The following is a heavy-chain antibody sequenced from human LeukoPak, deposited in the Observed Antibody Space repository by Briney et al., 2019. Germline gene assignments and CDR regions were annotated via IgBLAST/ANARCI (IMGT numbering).Heavy chain of an antibody. CDR3: ARGDYCSVGSCHSRY. CDR1: GYTFTSYD. V-gene: IGHV1-8*01. CDR2: MNPNSGNT. Sequence: ASVKVSCKASGYTFTSYDTNWVRQATGQGLEWMGWMNPNSGNTGYAQNFQGRVTITRDTSISTAYMELNSLRSEDTAVYYCARGDYCSVGSCHSRYWGQGTLVTVSS. D-gene: IGHD2-15*01. J-gene: IGHJ4*02.